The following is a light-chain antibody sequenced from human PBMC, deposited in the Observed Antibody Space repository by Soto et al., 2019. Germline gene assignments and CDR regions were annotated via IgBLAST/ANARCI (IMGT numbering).Light chain of an antibody. CDR1: QSISSY. Sequence: IHMTQSPSALSACVGGRVTITCRASQSISSYLNWYQQKPGKAPKLLIYDVSSLESGVPSRFSGSGSGTEFTLTISSLQTDDFATYYCQQCNTFWTFGQGTKVDIK. CDR2: DVS. J-gene: IGKJ1*01. V-gene: IGKV1-5*01. CDR3: QQCNTFWT.